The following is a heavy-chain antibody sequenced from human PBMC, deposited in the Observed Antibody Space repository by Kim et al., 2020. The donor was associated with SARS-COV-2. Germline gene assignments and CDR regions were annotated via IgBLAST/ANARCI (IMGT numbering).Heavy chain of an antibody. CDR1: GFTFSSYS. V-gene: IGHV3-21*01. Sequence: GGSLRLSCAASGFTFSSYSMNWVRQAPGKGLEWVSSISSSSSYIYYAESVKGRFTISRDNAKNSLYQQRTGLRATDTVVNSCAAEGFWAQETLFPVPS. CDR3: AAEGF. J-gene: IGHJ4*02. CDR2: ISSSSSYI.